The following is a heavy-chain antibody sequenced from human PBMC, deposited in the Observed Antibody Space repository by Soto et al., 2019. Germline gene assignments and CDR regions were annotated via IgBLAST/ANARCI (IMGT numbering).Heavy chain of an antibody. CDR1: GSRISSYY. J-gene: IGHJ6*02. V-gene: IGHV4-59*01. D-gene: IGHD5-12*01. Sequence: SETLALTCTAYGSRISSYYWRWIRQPPGKGLEWIGYIYYSGSTNYNPSLKSRVTISVDTSKNQFSLKLSSVTAADTAVYYCARDQRRAGYNYHYYGMDVWGQGTTVT. CDR2: IYYSGST. CDR3: ARDQRRAGYNYHYYGMDV.